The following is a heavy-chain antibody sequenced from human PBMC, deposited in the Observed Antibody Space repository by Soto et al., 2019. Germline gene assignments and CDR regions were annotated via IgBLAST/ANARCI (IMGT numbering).Heavy chain of an antibody. CDR3: AKTIAAADTTFDF. CDR1: GFTFSSYA. J-gene: IGHJ4*02. V-gene: IGHV3-23*01. Sequence: EVQLLESGGGLEQPGGYLRLSCVASGFTFSSYAMSWVRQTPGKGLEWVSTVGNSGGYTFYADSVKGRFTVSRDNSKNTLDLQMNSLRVEDTALYYCAKTIAAADTTFDFWGQGTLVTVSS. D-gene: IGHD6-13*01. CDR2: VGNSGGYT.